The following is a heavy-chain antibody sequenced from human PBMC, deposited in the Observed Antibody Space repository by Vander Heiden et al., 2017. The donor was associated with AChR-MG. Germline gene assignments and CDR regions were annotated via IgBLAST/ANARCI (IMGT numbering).Heavy chain of an antibody. V-gene: IGHV3-7*01. J-gene: IGHJ3*02. CDR1: GFTFSHFW. CDR2: INQDGRVI. Sequence: EVQVVESGGGLVQPGGYLRLSCVGSGFTFSHFWMSWVRQAPGKGLEWVGNINQDGRVIYLAASLRGRFTISRDNSKNSVYLQMNSLRAEDTAVYVCAAGDAFDICGQGTMVTVSS. CDR3: AAGDAFDI. D-gene: IGHD6-13*01.